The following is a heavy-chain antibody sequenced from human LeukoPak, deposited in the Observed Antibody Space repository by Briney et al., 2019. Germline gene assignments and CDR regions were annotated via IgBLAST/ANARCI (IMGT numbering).Heavy chain of an antibody. CDR2: ISVYSGNT. CDR3: ARDSRYCSGESCYFYVFDY. CDR1: GYTFTSYG. V-gene: IGHV1-18*04. D-gene: IGHD2-15*01. Sequence: ASVKVSCKTSGYTFTSYGLSWVRQAPGQGLEWMGWISVYSGNTNYAQKFQGRVTMTTDTSTSTAYMDLRSLRSDDTAVYYCARDSRYCSGESCYFYVFDYWGQGTLVTVSS. J-gene: IGHJ4*02.